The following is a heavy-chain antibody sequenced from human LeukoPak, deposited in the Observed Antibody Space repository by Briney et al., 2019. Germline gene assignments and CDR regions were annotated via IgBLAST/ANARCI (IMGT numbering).Heavy chain of an antibody. CDR3: ARERSSSGGHSWFDP. Sequence: PSETLSLTCTVSGGYIITSGHYWGWIRQPPGKGLEWIGSIYYTGVTSTNPFFRSRMSISVDTSKNQFSLNLTSVTAADAAVYYCARERSSSGGHSWFDPWGQGTPVTVSS. J-gene: IGHJ5*02. D-gene: IGHD4-23*01. CDR1: GGYIITSGHY. V-gene: IGHV4-39*07. CDR2: IYYTGVT.